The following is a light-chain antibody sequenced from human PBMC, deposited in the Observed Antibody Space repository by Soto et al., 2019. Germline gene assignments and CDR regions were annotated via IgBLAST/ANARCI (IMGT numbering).Light chain of an antibody. V-gene: IGKV1-5*01. CDR2: DAS. CDR3: QQYSSYPWT. Sequence: DIQMTHSTSTLSASVGARVTITCRASQSISSWLAWYQQKPGKAPDLLIYDASSLEGGVPSRFSGSGYGTEFTLTISSLLPDDFATYYCQQYSSYPWTFGQGTKVVIK. CDR1: QSISSW. J-gene: IGKJ1*01.